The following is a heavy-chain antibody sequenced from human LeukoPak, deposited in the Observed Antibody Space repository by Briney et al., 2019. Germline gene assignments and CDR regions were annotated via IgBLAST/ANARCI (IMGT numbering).Heavy chain of an antibody. CDR2: MSHSGST. CDR3: ARDSGSQNY. Sequence: KPSETLSLTCAVYGGSFSSYYWSWIRQPPGKGLEWIGEMSHSGSTNYNPSLRSRVTMSVDTSKNQFSLKLSSVTAADTAVYYCARDSGSQNYWGQGTLVTVSS. CDR1: GGSFSSYY. D-gene: IGHD1-26*01. J-gene: IGHJ4*02. V-gene: IGHV4-34*01.